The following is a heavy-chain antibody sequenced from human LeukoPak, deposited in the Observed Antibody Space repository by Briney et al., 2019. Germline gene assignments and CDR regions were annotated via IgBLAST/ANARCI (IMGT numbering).Heavy chain of an antibody. D-gene: IGHD6-19*01. CDR1: GFTFDDYA. CDR3: AKEIRYSSGSDY. CDR2: ISGDGGST. Sequence: TGGPLRLSCAASGFTFDDYAMHWVRQAPGKGLEWVSLISGDGGSTYYADSVKGRFTISRDNSKNSLYLQMNSLRTEDTALYYCAKEIRYSSGSDYWGQGTLVTVSS. V-gene: IGHV3-43*02. J-gene: IGHJ4*02.